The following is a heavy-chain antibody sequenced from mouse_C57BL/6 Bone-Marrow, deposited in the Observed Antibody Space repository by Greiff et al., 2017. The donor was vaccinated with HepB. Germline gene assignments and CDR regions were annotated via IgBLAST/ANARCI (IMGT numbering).Heavy chain of an antibody. D-gene: IGHD1-1*01. Sequence: EVQRVESGGGLVQPGGSLKLSCAASGFTFSDYYMYWVRQTPEKRLEWVAYISNGGGSTYYPETVKGRFTISRDNAKNTLYLHMSRLKSEDTAMYYCARHPTVVATEDYYAMDYWGQGTSVTVSS. J-gene: IGHJ4*01. CDR2: ISNGGGST. V-gene: IGHV5-12*01. CDR3: ARHPTVVATEDYYAMDY. CDR1: GFTFSDYY.